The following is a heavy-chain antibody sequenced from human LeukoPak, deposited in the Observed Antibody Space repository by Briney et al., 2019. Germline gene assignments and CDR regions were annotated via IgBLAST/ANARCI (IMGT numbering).Heavy chain of an antibody. Sequence: QSGGSLSLSGAASGFTFSGYWMSWVRQAPGKGLKWVANIKQDGSEKYYVDSVKGRFTISRDNPKNSLYLQMNSLRAEDTAVYYCAKDGDNIAEAPFDYWGQGTLVTVSS. J-gene: IGHJ4*02. V-gene: IGHV3-7*01. CDR3: AKDGDNIAEAPFDY. CDR1: GFTFSGYW. CDR2: IKQDGSEK. D-gene: IGHD6-13*01.